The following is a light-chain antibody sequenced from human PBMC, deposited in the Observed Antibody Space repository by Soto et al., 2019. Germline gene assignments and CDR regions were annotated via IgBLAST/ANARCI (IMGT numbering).Light chain of an antibody. Sequence: EIVLTQAPAILSMSPGERATLSCRVSQSVSSYFAWYQQKPGQAPRLLIYDASNRATGVPARFSGSGSGTDFTLTISSLEPEDFAVYYCQQRRYWPVTFGQGTKV. CDR1: QSVSSY. J-gene: IGKJ1*01. V-gene: IGKV3-11*01. CDR2: DAS. CDR3: QQRRYWPVT.